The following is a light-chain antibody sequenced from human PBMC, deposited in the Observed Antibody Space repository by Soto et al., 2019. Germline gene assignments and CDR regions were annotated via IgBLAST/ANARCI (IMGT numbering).Light chain of an antibody. CDR1: SSDVGGYNY. CDR3: SSYTSNNTVI. Sequence: QSVLTQPASVSGSPGQSITISCTGTSSDVGGYNYVSWYQQHPGKAPKLMICEVSNRPSGVSNRFSGSKSGNTASLTISGLQAEDEADYYCSSYTSNNTVIFGGGTKLTVL. V-gene: IGLV2-14*01. J-gene: IGLJ2*01. CDR2: EVS.